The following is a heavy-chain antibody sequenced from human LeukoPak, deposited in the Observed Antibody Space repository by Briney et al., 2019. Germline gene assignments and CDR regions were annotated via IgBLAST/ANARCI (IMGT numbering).Heavy chain of an antibody. D-gene: IGHD6-13*01. CDR1: GFTFSSYA. Sequence: GGSLRLSCAASGFTFSSYAMSWVRQAPGKGLEWVSAISGSGGSTYYADSVKGRFTISRDNSKNTLYLQVNSLRAEDTAVYYCAKGTGRNSSIAASGTWGQGTLVTVSS. J-gene: IGHJ4*02. V-gene: IGHV3-23*01. CDR3: AKGTGRNSSIAASGT. CDR2: ISGSGGST.